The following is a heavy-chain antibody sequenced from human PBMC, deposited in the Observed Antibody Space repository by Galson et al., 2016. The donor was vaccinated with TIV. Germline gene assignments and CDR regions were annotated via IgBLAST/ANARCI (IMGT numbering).Heavy chain of an antibody. D-gene: IGHD1-14*01. J-gene: IGHJ4*02. V-gene: IGHV3-33*01. Sequence: SLRLSCAVSGFSLKDYGTHWVRQAPGKGLEWVAVIGYDGTTKYYADSVNGRFTISRDTSTNTLSLRMDSLIGEDTAMYYCARSAVFGTRIWYVFDYWGQGSMVTVSS. CDR3: ARSAVFGTRIWYVFDY. CDR2: IGYDGTTK. CDR1: GFSLKDYG.